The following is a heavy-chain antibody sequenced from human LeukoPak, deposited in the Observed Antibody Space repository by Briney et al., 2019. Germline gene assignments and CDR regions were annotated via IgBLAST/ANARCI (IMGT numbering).Heavy chain of an antibody. J-gene: IGHJ6*04. CDR1: GGSFSGYY. Sequence: PSETLSLTCAVYGGSFSGYYWSWIRQPPGKGLEWIVEINHSGSTNYNPSLQSRVTISVDTSKNQFSLKLSSVTAADTAVYYCAGRYCSSTSCYFHYYYGMDVWGKGTTVTVSS. V-gene: IGHV4-34*01. D-gene: IGHD2-2*01. CDR2: INHSGST. CDR3: AGRYCSSTSCYFHYYYGMDV.